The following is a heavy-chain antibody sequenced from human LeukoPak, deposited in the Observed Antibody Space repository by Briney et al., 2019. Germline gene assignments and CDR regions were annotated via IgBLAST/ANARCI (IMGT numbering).Heavy chain of an antibody. J-gene: IGHJ4*02. CDR3: AKVDYWSPENYFDS. D-gene: IGHD1-1*01. CDR1: GFPFRSYA. CDR2: ITDDEDT. V-gene: IGHV3-23*01. Sequence: PGGSPRLSCVASGFPFRSYAMTWVRQTPGKGLESVSVITDDEDTYYADSVKGRFTISRDNSQNTVFLQMNSLRVEDTAVYYCAKVDYWSPENYFDSWGQGTLVTVSS.